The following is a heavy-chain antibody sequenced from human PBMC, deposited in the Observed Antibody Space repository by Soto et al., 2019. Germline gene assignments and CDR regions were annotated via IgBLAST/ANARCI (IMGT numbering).Heavy chain of an antibody. CDR3: ARDYLVVPHRVIDY. V-gene: IGHV3-30*03. CDR2: ISYDGSSK. Sequence: GGSMRLSCAASGFTFSNYGMYWVRQAPGKGLEWVAFISYDGSSKFYADPMKGRHTISRDNSKNTLYLQMNSLRAEDTAVYYCARDYLVVPHRVIDYWGQGTLVXVS. J-gene: IGHJ4*02. D-gene: IGHD2-2*01. CDR1: GFTFSNYG.